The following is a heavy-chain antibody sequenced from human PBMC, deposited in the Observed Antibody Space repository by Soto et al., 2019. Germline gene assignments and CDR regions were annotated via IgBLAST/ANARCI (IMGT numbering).Heavy chain of an antibody. V-gene: IGHV1-69*13. CDR2: IIPIFGTA. CDR1: GGTFSSYA. CDR3: ARDLSDIVVVPAAIAGDYYYYGMDV. Sequence: ASVKVSCKASGGTFSSYAISWVRQAPGQGLEWMGGIIPIFGTANYAQKFQGRVTITADESTSTAYMELSSLRSEDTAVYYCARDLSDIVVVPAAIAGDYYYYGMDVWGQGTTVTVSS. J-gene: IGHJ6*02. D-gene: IGHD2-2*01.